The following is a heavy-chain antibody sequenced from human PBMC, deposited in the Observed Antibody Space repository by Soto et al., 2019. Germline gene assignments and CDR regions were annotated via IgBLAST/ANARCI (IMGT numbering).Heavy chain of an antibody. CDR3: AKRSLPNRIAAAGFDP. CDR1: GFTFSSYA. CDR2: ISGSGGST. V-gene: IGHV3-23*01. Sequence: GGSLRLSCAASGFTFSSYAMGWVRQAPGKGLEWVSGISGSGGSTYYADSVKGRFTISRDNSKNTLSLQMNSLRADDTAVYYCAKRSLPNRIAAAGFDPWGQGTLVTVSS. J-gene: IGHJ5*02. D-gene: IGHD6-13*01.